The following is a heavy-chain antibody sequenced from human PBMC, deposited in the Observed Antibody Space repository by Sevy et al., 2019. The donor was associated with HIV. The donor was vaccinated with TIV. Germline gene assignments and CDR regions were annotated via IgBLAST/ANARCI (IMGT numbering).Heavy chain of an antibody. Sequence: SETLSLTCSVSGGSISSYYWTWIRQPPGKGLEWIANIYYSGSTNYNPSLTSRVTISADTSKNQFSLKLSAVTSADTAVYYCARDVRFMEENSWFDPWGQGTLVTVSS. CDR1: GGSISSYY. V-gene: IGHV4-59*13. CDR3: ARDVRFMEENSWFDP. CDR2: IYYSGST. D-gene: IGHD3-3*01. J-gene: IGHJ5*02.